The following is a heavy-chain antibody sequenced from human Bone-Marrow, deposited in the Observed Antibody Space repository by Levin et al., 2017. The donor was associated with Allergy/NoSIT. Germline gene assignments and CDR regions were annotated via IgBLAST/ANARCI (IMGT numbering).Heavy chain of an antibody. Sequence: GESLKISCKASGFTFTTYDIYWVRQATGQGLEWVGWMSPNTGNTAYAQRFEGRVTMTSDTSISTAYMELTRLTSEDTAVYYCQAWNYDDPSVDHYYGMNVWGQGTTVTVSS. CDR3: QAWNYDDPSVDHYYGMNV. CDR1: GFTFTTYD. J-gene: IGHJ6*02. D-gene: IGHD1-7*01. V-gene: IGHV1-8*01. CDR2: MSPNTGNT.